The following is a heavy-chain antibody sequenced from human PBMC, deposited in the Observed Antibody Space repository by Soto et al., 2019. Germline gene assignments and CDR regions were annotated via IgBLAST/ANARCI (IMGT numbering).Heavy chain of an antibody. J-gene: IGHJ4*02. CDR3: ARHGSGSQYPIDH. CDR2: TYYSGRT. CDR1: GGSISGSTYY. V-gene: IGHV4-39*01. D-gene: IGHD3-10*01. Sequence: QLQLQESGPGLVKPSETLSLTCTVSGGSISGSTYYWGWIRQPPGKGLEYIGSTYYSGRTYYNPSLEIRFTVSVDTSKIQFALNLDSVTAADAAVYYGARHGSGSQYPIDHWGQGTLVTVSS.